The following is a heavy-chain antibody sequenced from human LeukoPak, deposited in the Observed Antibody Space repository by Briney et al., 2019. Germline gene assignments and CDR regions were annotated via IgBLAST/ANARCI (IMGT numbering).Heavy chain of an antibody. CDR3: ASQGGSFDY. Sequence: GGSLRLSCAASGFTFSSYSMNWVRQAPGKGLEWVSYISSSSTIYYADSVKGRFTISRDNAKNSLYLQMNSLRAEDTAVYYCASQGGSFDYWGQGTLVTVSS. V-gene: IGHV3-48*04. D-gene: IGHD3-16*01. CDR1: GFTFSSYS. J-gene: IGHJ4*02. CDR2: ISSSSTI.